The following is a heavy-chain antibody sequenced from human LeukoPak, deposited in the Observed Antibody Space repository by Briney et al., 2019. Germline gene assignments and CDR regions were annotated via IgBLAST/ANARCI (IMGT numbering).Heavy chain of an antibody. CDR1: GGSISSYY. V-gene: IGHV4-59*08. D-gene: IGHD6-6*01. Sequence: SETLSLTCTVSGGSISSYYWSWIRQPPGKGLEWIGYIYYSGSTNYNPSLKSRVTISVDTSKNQFSLKLSSVTAADTAVYYCARGSIAARLDAFDIWGQGTMVTVSS. CDR3: ARGSIAARLDAFDI. CDR2: IYYSGST. J-gene: IGHJ3*02.